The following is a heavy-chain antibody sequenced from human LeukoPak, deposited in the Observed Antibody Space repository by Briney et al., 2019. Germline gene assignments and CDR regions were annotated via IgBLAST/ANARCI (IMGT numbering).Heavy chain of an antibody. J-gene: IGHJ5*02. D-gene: IGHD3-16*02. Sequence: SETLSLTCAVYGGSFSGYYWSWIRQPPGKGLGWIGEINHSGSTNYNPSPKSRVTISVDTSKNQFSLKLSSVTAADTAVYYCARRYYDYVWGSYRYDWFDPWGQGTLVTVSS. CDR3: ARRYYDYVWGSYRYDWFDP. CDR1: GGSFSGYY. V-gene: IGHV4-34*01. CDR2: INHSGST.